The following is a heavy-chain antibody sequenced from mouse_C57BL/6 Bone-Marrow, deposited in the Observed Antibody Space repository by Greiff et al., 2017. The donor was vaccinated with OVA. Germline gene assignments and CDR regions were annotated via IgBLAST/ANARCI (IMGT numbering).Heavy chain of an antibody. CDR1: GYTFTSYW. Sequence: QVQLLQSGADLAKPGASVKLSCKASGYTFTSYWMHWVKQRPGQGLEWIGYINHRSGYTKYNQKLKDKGTLTADKSSRTAYMQLSSLTYEDSAVYYFTRSLDYWGQGTTLTVST. V-gene: IGHV1-7*01. CDR2: INHRSGYT. CDR3: TRSLDY. J-gene: IGHJ2*01.